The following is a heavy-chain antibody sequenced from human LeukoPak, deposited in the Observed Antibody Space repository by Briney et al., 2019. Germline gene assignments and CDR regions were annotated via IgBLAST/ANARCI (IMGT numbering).Heavy chain of an antibody. V-gene: IGHV4-59*01. J-gene: IGHJ6*03. CDR3: ARAFSYYYYMDV. CDR1: GGSIRSYY. CDR2: IYYSGST. Sequence: SETLSLTCTVSGGSIRSYYWSWIRQSPGKGLEWIGYIYYSGSTNYNPSLKSRVTISVDTSKNQFSLKLSSVTAADTAVYYCARAFSYYYYMDVWGKGTTVTISS.